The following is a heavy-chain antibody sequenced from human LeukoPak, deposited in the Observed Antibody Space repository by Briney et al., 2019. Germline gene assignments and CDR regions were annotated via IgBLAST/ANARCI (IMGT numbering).Heavy chain of an antibody. J-gene: IGHJ6*04. Sequence: GPLRLSFAAPGFPLSSNYMSWVRPAPGKGLEWASVIYSGGSTYYADSVKDRFTISRDNSKNTVYLQMNSLRAEDTAVYYCAREGLTMVRGADVWGKGTTVTVSS. D-gene: IGHD3-10*01. V-gene: IGHV3-53*01. CDR2: IYSGGST. CDR3: AREGLTMVRGADV. CDR1: GFPLSSNY.